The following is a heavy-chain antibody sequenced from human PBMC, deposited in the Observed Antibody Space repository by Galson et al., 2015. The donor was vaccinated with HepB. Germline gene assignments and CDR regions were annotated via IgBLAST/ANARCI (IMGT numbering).Heavy chain of an antibody. Sequence: ETLSLTCTVSGGSISNSNYYWGWIRQPPGKGLEWIGTIYYSGSTYYNPSLKSRVTISVDTSKNRFSLKLTSVTAADTAVYYCATEDATTRAYSWFDSWGQGILVTVSS. CDR1: GGSISNSNYY. V-gene: IGHV4-39*07. CDR3: ATEDATTRAYSWFDS. D-gene: IGHD1-1*01. CDR2: IYYSGST. J-gene: IGHJ5*01.